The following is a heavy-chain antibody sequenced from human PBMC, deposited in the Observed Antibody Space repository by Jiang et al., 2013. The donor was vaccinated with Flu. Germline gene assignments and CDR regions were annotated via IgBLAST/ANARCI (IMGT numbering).Heavy chain of an antibody. CDR1: GGSISGHY. CDR2: IYYSGNN. J-gene: IGHJ5*02. CDR3: ARNLGYCSSLSCYPWFDP. D-gene: IGHD2-2*01. Sequence: LLKPSETLSLTCTVSGGSISGHYWSWLRQPPGKGLEWIGYIYYSGNNNYNPSLKSRVTISVDTSKNQFSLKLSSVTAADTAVYYCARNLGYCSSLSCYPWFDPWGQGILVTVSS. V-gene: IGHV4-59*11.